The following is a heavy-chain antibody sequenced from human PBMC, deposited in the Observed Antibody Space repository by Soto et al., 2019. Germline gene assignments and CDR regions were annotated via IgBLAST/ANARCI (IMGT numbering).Heavy chain of an antibody. CDR3: ARGRTVSRPGFYYYYGMDV. D-gene: IGHD4-17*01. V-gene: IGHV1-8*01. CDR2: MNPNSGNT. CDR1: GYTFTSYD. J-gene: IGHJ6*02. Sequence: QVQLVQSGAEVKKPGASVKVSCKASGYTFTSYDINWVRHATGQGLEWMGWMNPNSGNTGYAQKLQGRVSMTRNTSRSTAYMELSRLISEDTAVYYCARGRTVSRPGFYYYYGMDVWGQGTTVTVSS.